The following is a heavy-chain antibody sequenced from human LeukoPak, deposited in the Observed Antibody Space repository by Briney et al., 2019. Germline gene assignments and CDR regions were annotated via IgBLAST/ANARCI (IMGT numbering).Heavy chain of an antibody. D-gene: IGHD5-24*01. CDR2: IYSGGST. Sequence: GGSLRLSCAASGFTLSSYWMSWVRQAPGKGLEWVSVIYSGGSTYYADSVKGRFTISRDNSKNTLYLQMNSLRAEDTAVYYCARDQGGMATITAWGQGTLVTVSS. CDR1: GFTLSSYW. V-gene: IGHV3-66*02. J-gene: IGHJ4*02. CDR3: ARDQGGMATITA.